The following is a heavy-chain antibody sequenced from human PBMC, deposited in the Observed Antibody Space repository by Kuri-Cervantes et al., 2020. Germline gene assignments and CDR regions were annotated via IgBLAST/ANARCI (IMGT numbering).Heavy chain of an antibody. Sequence: GESLKISCAASGFTFSSYWMHWVRQAPGKGLVWVSRINSDGSSTSYADSVKGRFTISRDNAKNSLYLQMNSLRDEDTAVYYCARLPYYYYGMDVWDQGTTVTVSS. CDR2: INSDGSST. CDR3: ARLPYYYYGMDV. J-gene: IGHJ6*02. V-gene: IGHV3-74*01. CDR1: GFTFSSYW.